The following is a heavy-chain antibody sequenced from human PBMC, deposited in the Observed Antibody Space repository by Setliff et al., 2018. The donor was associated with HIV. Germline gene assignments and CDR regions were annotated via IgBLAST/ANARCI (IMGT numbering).Heavy chain of an antibody. V-gene: IGHV4-59*01. CDR2: TFDNGNT. Sequence: SETLSLTCSISGGSISFYYWNWLRQTPGKGLEWIAYTFDNGNTHYNPSLESRVTLSLDTSRNLFSLRLASVTADDTAIYYCARGPPFAYWGQGLLVTVSS. CDR1: GGSISFYY. CDR3: ARGPPFAY. J-gene: IGHJ4*02.